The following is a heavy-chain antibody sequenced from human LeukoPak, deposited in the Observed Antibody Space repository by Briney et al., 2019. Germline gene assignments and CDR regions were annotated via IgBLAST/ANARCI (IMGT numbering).Heavy chain of an antibody. D-gene: IGHD2-2*01. J-gene: IGHJ6*02. V-gene: IGHV4-34*01. CDR1: GGSFSGYY. Sequence: SETLSLTCAVYGGSFSGYYWSWIRQPPGKGLEWIGEINHSGSTNYNPSLKSRVTISVDTSKNQFSLKLSSVTAADTAVYYCASYQGYYYYYGMDVWGQGTTVTVSS. CDR3: ASYQGYYYYYGMDV. CDR2: INHSGST.